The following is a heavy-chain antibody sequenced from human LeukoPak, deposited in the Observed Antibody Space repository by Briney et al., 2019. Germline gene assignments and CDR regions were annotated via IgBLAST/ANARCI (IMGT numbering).Heavy chain of an antibody. CDR1: GYTFTGYY. CDR2: INPNSGGT. V-gene: IGHV1-2*02. CDR3: ARDLGDSFYGMDV. D-gene: IGHD5-24*01. Sequence: APVKVSCKASGYTFTGYYMHWVRQAPGQGFEWMGWINPNSGGTNYAQKFQGRVTMTRDTSISTAYMELSRLRSDDTAVYYWARDLGDSFYGMDVWGQGTTVTVSS. J-gene: IGHJ6*02.